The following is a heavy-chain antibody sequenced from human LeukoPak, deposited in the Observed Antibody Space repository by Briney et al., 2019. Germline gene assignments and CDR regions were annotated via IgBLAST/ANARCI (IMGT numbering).Heavy chain of an antibody. Sequence: PSETLSLTCTVSGGSISSSSYYWGWIRQPPGKGLEWIGSIYYSGSTYYNPSLKSRVSISVDTSKNLFSLKLNSVTAADTAVYYCARDIGDDYTNWFDPWGQGTLVTVSS. CDR1: GGSISSSSYY. J-gene: IGHJ5*02. CDR2: IYYSGST. CDR3: ARDIGDDYTNWFDP. V-gene: IGHV4-39*07. D-gene: IGHD5-24*01.